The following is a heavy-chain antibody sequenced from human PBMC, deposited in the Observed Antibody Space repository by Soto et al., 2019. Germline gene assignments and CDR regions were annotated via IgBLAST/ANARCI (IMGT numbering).Heavy chain of an antibody. CDR3: AREGYNFGPFDY. V-gene: IGHV4-59*01. Sequence: SETLSLTCTVSGDSITTYYWSWIRRPPGMGLEWIASISYSGTTNYNSSLKSRVTISIDTSKNQFSLKLNSVTAADTAVYYCAREGYNFGPFDYWGQGALVTVS. CDR2: ISYSGTT. J-gene: IGHJ4*02. CDR1: GDSITTYY. D-gene: IGHD5-18*01.